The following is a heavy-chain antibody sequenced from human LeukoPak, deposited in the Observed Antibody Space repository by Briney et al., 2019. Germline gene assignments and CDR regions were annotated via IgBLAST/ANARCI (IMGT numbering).Heavy chain of an antibody. V-gene: IGHV1-18*01. J-gene: IGHJ4*02. CDR3: ARSRNYYGSGSYYNSNFYYFDY. D-gene: IGHD3-10*01. CDR1: GYTFTSYG. CDR2: ISAYNGNT. Sequence: ASVKVSCKASGYTFTSYGISWVRQAPGQGLEWMGWISAYNGNTNYAQKLQGRVTMTTDTSTSTAYMELRSLRPDDTAVYYCARSRNYYGSGSYYNSNFYYFDYWGQGTLVTVSS.